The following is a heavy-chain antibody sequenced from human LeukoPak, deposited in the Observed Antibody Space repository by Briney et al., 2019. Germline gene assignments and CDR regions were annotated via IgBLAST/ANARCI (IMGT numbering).Heavy chain of an antibody. CDR2: ISAYNGNT. D-gene: IGHD5-18*01. CDR1: GYTFTSYG. CDR3: ARDFSVDTAMATDY. V-gene: IGHV1-18*01. Sequence: ASVKVSCKASGYTFTSYGIRWVRQAPGQGLEWMGWISAYNGNTNYAQKLQGRVTMTTDTSTSTAYMELRSLRSDDTAVYYCARDFSVDTAMATDYWGQGTLVTVSS. J-gene: IGHJ4*02.